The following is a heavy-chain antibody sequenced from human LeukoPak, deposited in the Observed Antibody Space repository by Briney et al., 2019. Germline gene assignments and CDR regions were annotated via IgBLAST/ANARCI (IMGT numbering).Heavy chain of an antibody. CDR1: GGSISSYY. V-gene: IGHV4-59*01. J-gene: IGHJ3*02. CDR2: IYYSGST. CDR3: ARGRSRDGYNFAFDI. D-gene: IGHD5-24*01. Sequence: SETLSLTCTVSGGSISSYYWSWTRQPPGKGLEWIGYIYYSGSTNYNPSLKSRVTISVDTSKNQFSLKLSSVTAADTAVYYCARGRSRDGYNFAFDIWGQGTMVTVSS.